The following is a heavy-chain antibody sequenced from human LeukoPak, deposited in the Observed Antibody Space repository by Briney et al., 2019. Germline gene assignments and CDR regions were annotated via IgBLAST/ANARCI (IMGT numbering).Heavy chain of an antibody. J-gene: IGHJ4*02. V-gene: IGHV4-39*01. CDR2: IYYCGST. Sequence: SETLSLTRTVSRGSIRSSSYYWGWIRQPPGKGLEWIGRIYYCGSTHYNPSLQSRVTISVDTSKSQFSLKLSTVTAGDTAVYYCARHCSGYYFDTWGQGTLVTVSS. CDR1: RGSIRSSSYY. D-gene: IGHD2-15*01. CDR3: ARHCSGYYFDT.